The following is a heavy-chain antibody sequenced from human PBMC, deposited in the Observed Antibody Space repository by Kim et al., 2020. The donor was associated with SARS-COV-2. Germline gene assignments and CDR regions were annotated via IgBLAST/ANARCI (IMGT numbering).Heavy chain of an antibody. V-gene: IGHV1-2*06. J-gene: IGHJ4*02. CDR3: ARGHLDYGSGSPIAY. CDR1: GYTFTGYY. D-gene: IGHD3-10*01. CDR2: INPNSGGT. Sequence: ASVKVSCKASGYTFTGYYMHWVRQAPGQGLEWMGRINPNSGGTNYAQKFQGRVTMTRDTSISTAYMELSRLRSDDTAVYYCARGHLDYGSGSPIAYWGQGTLVTVSS.